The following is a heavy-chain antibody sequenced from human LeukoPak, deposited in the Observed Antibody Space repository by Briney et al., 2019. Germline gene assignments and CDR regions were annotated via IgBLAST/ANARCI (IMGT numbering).Heavy chain of an antibody. CDR2: FDPEDGET. J-gene: IGHJ4*02. V-gene: IGHV1-24*01. CDR3: ATGLTMFRDRPVKGPGH. Sequence: ASVKVSCKVSAYTLTELSMHWVRQAPGKGIEWMGGFDPEDGETVYARKLQGRITMTEDTSTDTAYMELSSLRSEDTAVYYCATGLTMFRDRPVKGPGHWGQGSLVTVSS. D-gene: IGHD3-10*01. CDR1: AYTLTELS.